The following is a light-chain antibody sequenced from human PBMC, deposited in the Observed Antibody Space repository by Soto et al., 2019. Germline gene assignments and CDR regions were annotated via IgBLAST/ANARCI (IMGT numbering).Light chain of an antibody. CDR3: KLYTQYGS. V-gene: IGKV2-24*01. Sequence: DIVLTQSPLRIAVTPGRPASFSCESSESLLHSDRNTYLSWLHQRPGQPARLIIYQISERFSCVPDRVRGSGAWTNFTLSISRVSVEDGGTFFCKLYTQYGSFVQGTQVEIK. J-gene: IGKJ1*01. CDR2: QIS. CDR1: ESLLHSDRNTY.